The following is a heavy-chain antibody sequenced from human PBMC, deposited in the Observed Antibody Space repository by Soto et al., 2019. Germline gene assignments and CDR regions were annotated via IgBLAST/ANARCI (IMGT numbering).Heavy chain of an antibody. J-gene: IGHJ5*02. Sequence: SETLSLTCTVSGGSISSYYWSWIRQPPGKGLEWIGYIYYSGSTNYNTSLKSRVTISVDTSKNQFSLKLSSVTAADTAVYYCATYGSGSYYNRNWFDPWGQGTLVTVSS. CDR3: ATYGSGSYYNRNWFDP. CDR1: GGSISSYY. CDR2: IYYSGST. V-gene: IGHV4-59*08. D-gene: IGHD3-10*01.